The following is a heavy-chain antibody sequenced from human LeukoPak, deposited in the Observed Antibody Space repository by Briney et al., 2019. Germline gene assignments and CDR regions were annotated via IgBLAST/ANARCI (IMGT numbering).Heavy chain of an antibody. CDR3: STEYLGGFDP. V-gene: IGHV3-15*01. Sequence: GGSLRLSCAASGLTFSNAWMTWVRQAPGKGLEWVGRVKSKTDGGTTDYAEPVKGRFTISRDDPKNTLYLQMNSLKTEDTAVYYCSTEYLGGFDPWGQGILVTVSS. D-gene: IGHD3-16*01. CDR2: VKSKTDGGTT. CDR1: GLTFSNAW. J-gene: IGHJ5*02.